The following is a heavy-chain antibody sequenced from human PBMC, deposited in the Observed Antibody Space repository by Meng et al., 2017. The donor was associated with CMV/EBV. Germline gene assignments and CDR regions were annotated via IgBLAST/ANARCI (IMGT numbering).Heavy chain of an antibody. J-gene: IGHJ4*02. CDR3: AREGDNPFDY. CDR1: GGSISSGDYY. D-gene: IGHD2-21*02. CDR2: IYYSGST. V-gene: IGHV4-30-4*08. Sequence: LQEWGPGMVKRSRTLSLTCTGSGGSISSGDYYWSWVRQPPGKGLEWIGYIYYSGSTYYNPSLKSRVTISVDTSKNQFSLKLSSVTAADTAVYYCAREGDNPFDYWGQGTLVTVSS.